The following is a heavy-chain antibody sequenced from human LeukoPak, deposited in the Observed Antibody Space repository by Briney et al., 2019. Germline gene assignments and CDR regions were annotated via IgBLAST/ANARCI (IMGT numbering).Heavy chain of an antibody. CDR3: ARGGIVVVPAAPSRLGY. D-gene: IGHD2-2*01. V-gene: IGHV3-21*01. CDR2: ISSSSSYI. CDR1: GFTFSSYS. Sequence: GGSLRLSCAASGFTFSSYSMNWVRRAPGKGLEWVSSISSSSSYIYYADSVKGRFTISRDNAKNSLYLQMNSLRAEDTAVYYCARGGIVVVPAAPSRLGYWGQGTLVTVSS. J-gene: IGHJ4*02.